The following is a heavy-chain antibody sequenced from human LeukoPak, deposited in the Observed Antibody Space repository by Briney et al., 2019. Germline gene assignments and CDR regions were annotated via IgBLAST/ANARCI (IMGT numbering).Heavy chain of an antibody. J-gene: IGHJ3*02. CDR1: GGSISSYY. Sequence: SETLSLTCTVSGGSISSYYWSWIRQPPGKGLEWIGYIYYSGSTNYNPSLKSRVTTSADTSKNQFSLKVSAVTAADTAVYYCARGSIGGYTYGGAYDIWGQGTMVTVSS. V-gene: IGHV4-59*12. D-gene: IGHD5-18*01. CDR3: ARGSIGGYTYGGAYDI. CDR2: IYYSGST.